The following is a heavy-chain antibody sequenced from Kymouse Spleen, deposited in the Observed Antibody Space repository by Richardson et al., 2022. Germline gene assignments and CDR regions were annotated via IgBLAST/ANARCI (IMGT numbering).Heavy chain of an antibody. V-gene: IGHV3-21*03. CDR3: ARDPYDFWSGYYSYYYYYGMDV. CDR1: GFTFSSYS. CDR2: ISSSSSYI. Sequence: EVQLVESGGGLVKPGGSLRLSCAASGFTFSSYSMNWVRQAPGKGLEWVSSISSSSSYIYYADSVKGRFTISRDNAKNSLYLQMNSLRAEDTAVYYCARDPYDFWSGYYSYYYYYGMDVWGQGTTVTVSS. D-gene: IGHD3-3*01. J-gene: IGHJ6*02.